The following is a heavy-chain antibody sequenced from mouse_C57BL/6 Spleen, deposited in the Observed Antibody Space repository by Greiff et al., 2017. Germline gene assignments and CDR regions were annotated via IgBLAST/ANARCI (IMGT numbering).Heavy chain of an antibody. Sequence: VQLQQSGAELVRPGASVKLSCTASGFNIKDDYMHWMKQRPEQGLEWIGWIDPENGDTEYASKFQGKATITADTSSNTAYLQLSSLTSEDTAVYYCTLYYSNYWYFDVWGTGTTVTVSS. CDR2: IDPENGDT. V-gene: IGHV14-4*01. D-gene: IGHD2-5*01. CDR3: TLYYSNYWYFDV. CDR1: GFNIKDDY. J-gene: IGHJ1*03.